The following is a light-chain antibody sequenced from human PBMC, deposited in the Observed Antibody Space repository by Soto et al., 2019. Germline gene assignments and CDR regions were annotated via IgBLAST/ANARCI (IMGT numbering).Light chain of an antibody. CDR1: SSDVGAYNY. CDR2: EVN. Sequence: SALTQPASVSGSPGQPITISCTGTSSDVGAYNYVSWYQLHPGKAPKLMIYEVNNRPSGVSHRFSGSKSGNTASLTFSGLQPEDEADYYCSSYASSGAVVFGGGTKVTVL. CDR3: SSYASSGAVV. J-gene: IGLJ3*02. V-gene: IGLV2-14*01.